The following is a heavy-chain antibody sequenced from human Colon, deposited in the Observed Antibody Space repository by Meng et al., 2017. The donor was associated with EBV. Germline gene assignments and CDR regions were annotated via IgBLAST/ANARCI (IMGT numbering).Heavy chain of an antibody. J-gene: IGHJ4*02. D-gene: IGHD6-19*01. CDR2: IYYSGST. CDR1: VGSVSSGGYY. CDR3: ARVSSGWDYFDY. V-gene: IGHV4-31*02. Sequence: VPLRGSGPGLVQPSQTLSLTSPCSVGSVSSGGYYWTWIRQHPGKGLEWFGHIYYSGSTFYNPSLKRRVIISIDTSKNQFSLNLRFVTAADTAVYYCARVSSGWDYFDYWGQGTLVTVSS.